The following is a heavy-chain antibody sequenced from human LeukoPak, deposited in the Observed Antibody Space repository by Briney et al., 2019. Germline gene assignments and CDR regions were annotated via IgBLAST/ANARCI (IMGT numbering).Heavy chain of an antibody. Sequence: PSQTLSLTCTVSGGSISSGGYYWSWIRQHPGKGLEWIGYIYYSGSTYYNPSHKSRVTISVDTSKNQFSLKLSSVTAADTAVYYCARDGAAAAGSYFQHWGQGTLVTVSS. J-gene: IGHJ1*01. V-gene: IGHV4-31*03. CDR2: IYYSGST. CDR3: ARDGAAAAGSYFQH. CDR1: GGSISSGGYY. D-gene: IGHD6-13*01.